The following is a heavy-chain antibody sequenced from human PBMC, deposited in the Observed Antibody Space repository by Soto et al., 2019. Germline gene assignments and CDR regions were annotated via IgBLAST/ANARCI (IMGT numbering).Heavy chain of an antibody. Sequence: QVQLQESGPGLVKPSETLSLTCTVSGGSISSYYWSWIRQPPGKGLEWIGYIYYSGSTNYNPSLKSRVTISVDTSKNQFSLKLSSVTAADTAVYYCATNYGNAFDIWGQGTMVTVSS. D-gene: IGHD3-10*01. J-gene: IGHJ3*02. V-gene: IGHV4-59*01. CDR3: ATNYGNAFDI. CDR2: IYYSGST. CDR1: GGSISSYY.